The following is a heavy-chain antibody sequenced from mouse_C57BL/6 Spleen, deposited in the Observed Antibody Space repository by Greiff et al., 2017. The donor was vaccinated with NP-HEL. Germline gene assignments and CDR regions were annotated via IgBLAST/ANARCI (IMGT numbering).Heavy chain of an antibody. CDR3: ARQQLLRAMDY. D-gene: IGHD3-1*01. J-gene: IGHJ4*01. CDR2: IDPSDSET. Sequence: QVQLQQPGAELVRPGSSVKLSCKASGYTFTSYWLHWVKQRPIHGLDWIGNIDPSDSETHYNQKFKDKATLTVDKSSSTAYMQLSSLTSEDSAVYYCARQQLLRAMDYWGQGTSVTVSS. CDR1: GYTFTSYW. V-gene: IGHV1-52*01.